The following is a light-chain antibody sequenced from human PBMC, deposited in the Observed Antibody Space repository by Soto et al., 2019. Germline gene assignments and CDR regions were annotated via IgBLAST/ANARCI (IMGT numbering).Light chain of an antibody. CDR3: QQRSNWPPLFT. J-gene: IGKJ3*01. Sequence: EIVLTQSPATLSLSPGARATLSCRASPSVSSYLAWYQQKPGQAPRLLIYDASNRATGIPARFSGSGSGTDFKLTISSLEPEDFAVYYCQQRSNWPPLFTFGPGTKVDIK. CDR1: PSVSSY. V-gene: IGKV3-11*01. CDR2: DAS.